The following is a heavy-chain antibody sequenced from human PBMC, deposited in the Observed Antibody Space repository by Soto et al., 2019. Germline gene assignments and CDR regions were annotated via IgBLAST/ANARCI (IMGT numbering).Heavy chain of an antibody. Sequence: QVQLQESGPGLVKPSETLSLTCTVSGDSVSAGSYYWSWIRQPPGKGLEWIGFIYYTGTTRYNPSLQSRVLMSVDTSKNQLSLNLNSVTAADTAVYYCARVGSTETGFDPWGQGTLVTVSS. CDR2: IYYTGTT. CDR3: ARVGSTETGFDP. J-gene: IGHJ5*02. D-gene: IGHD2-8*02. V-gene: IGHV4-61*01. CDR1: GDSVSAGSYY.